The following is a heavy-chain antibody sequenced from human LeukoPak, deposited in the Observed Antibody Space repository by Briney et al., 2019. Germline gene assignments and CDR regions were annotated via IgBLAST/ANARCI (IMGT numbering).Heavy chain of an antibody. CDR3: ASPALLWFGVYFDY. CDR2: INPNSGGT. J-gene: IGHJ4*02. Sequence: GASVKVSCKASGYTFTGYYMHWVRQAPGQGLEWMGWINPNSGGTNYAQKFQGRVTMTRDTSISTAYMELSRLRSDDTAVYYCASPALLWFGVYFDYWGQGTLVTVSS. CDR1: GYTFTGYY. D-gene: IGHD3-10*01. V-gene: IGHV1-2*02.